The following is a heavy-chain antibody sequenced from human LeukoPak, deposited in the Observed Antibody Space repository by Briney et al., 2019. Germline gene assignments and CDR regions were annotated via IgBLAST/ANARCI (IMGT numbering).Heavy chain of an antibody. CDR2: IYYSGST. D-gene: IGHD3-10*01. Sequence: PSETLSLTCTVSGASVNGYYWGWIRQPPGKGLEWIGYIYYSGSTNYNPSLKSRVTISVDTSKNQFSLKLSSVTAADTAVYYCARQSGSRQYYYGSGSYYNPGPFDYWGQGTLVTVSS. J-gene: IGHJ4*02. CDR3: ARQSGSRQYYYGSGSYYNPGPFDY. V-gene: IGHV4-59*08. CDR1: GASVNGYY.